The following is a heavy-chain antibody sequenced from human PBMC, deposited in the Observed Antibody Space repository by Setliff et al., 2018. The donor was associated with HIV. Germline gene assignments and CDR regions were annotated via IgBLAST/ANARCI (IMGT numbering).Heavy chain of an antibody. CDR1: GGSISSGSYY. CDR3: ARGSDLAARVYFDY. D-gene: IGHD6-6*01. J-gene: IGHJ4*02. Sequence: PSETLSLTCTVSGGSISSGSYYWSWIRQPPGKGLEWIGSIYYSGSTYYNPSLKSRVTISVDTSKNQLSLKLSSVTAADTAVYYCARGSDLAARVYFDYWGQGTLVTVSS. CDR2: IYYSGST. V-gene: IGHV4-39*01.